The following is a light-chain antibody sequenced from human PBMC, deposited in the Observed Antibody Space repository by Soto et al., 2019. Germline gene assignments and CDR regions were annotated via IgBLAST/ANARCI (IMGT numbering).Light chain of an antibody. CDR2: GAS. V-gene: IGKV1-5*01. Sequence: DIQMTQSPSTLSASVGDRVTITCRASQSISNWLAWYQQKPGKAPKFLIYGASSLESGVPSRFSGSGSGTEFTLTISSLQPDDFATYYCQQYNSYSLFFGQGTKLEIK. J-gene: IGKJ2*01. CDR1: QSISNW. CDR3: QQYNSYSLF.